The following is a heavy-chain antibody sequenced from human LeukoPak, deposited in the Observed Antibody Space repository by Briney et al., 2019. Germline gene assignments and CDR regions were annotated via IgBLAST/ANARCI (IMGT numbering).Heavy chain of an antibody. J-gene: IGHJ4*02. CDR2: IAGSDGFT. V-gene: IGHV3-23*01. CDR3: VRSLDY. CDR1: GFPFGSYA. Sequence: GGSLRLSCAASGFPFGSYAMNWVRQAPGKGLEWASVIAGSDGFTQYADSVKGRFTISRDNSKNTVYLQMNRLRVEDTALYYCVRSLDYWGQGTLVTVSS.